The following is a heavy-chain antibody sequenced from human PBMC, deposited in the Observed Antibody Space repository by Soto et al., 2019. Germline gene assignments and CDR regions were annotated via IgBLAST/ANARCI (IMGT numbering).Heavy chain of an antibody. J-gene: IGHJ6*02. CDR3: AKEKRSGPAAVYYYYYGMDV. Sequence: PVGSLRLSCAASGFTFSSYAMSWVRQAPGKGLEWVSAISGSGGSTYYADSVKGRFTISRDNSKNTLYLQMNSLRAEDTAVYYCAKEKRSGPAAVYYYYYGMDVWGQGTTVTVSS. V-gene: IGHV3-23*01. D-gene: IGHD2-2*01. CDR1: GFTFSSYA. CDR2: ISGSGGST.